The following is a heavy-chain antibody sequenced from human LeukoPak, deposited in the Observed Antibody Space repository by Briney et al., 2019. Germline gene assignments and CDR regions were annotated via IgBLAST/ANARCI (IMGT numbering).Heavy chain of an antibody. CDR2: IYYSGST. CDR1: GGSISSYY. Sequence: SETLSFTCTVSGGSISSYYWSWIRQPPGKGLEWIGYIYYSGSTNYNPSLKSRVTISVDTSKNQFSLKLSSVTAADTAVYYCARQAPAATYGMDVWGQGTTVTVSS. CDR3: ARQAPAATYGMDV. V-gene: IGHV4-59*08. D-gene: IGHD2-2*01. J-gene: IGHJ6*02.